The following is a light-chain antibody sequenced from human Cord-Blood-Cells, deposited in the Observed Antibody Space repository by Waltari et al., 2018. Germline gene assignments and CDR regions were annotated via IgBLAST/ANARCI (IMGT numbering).Light chain of an antibody. CDR3: MQALQTWT. V-gene: IGKV2-28*01. CDR1: QSLLHSNGYNY. Sequence: DIVMTQSPLSLPVTPGEPASISCRSSQSLLHSNGYNYLDWYLQKPGPSPQLLIYLGSNRASGVPDRFSGSGSGTDFTLKISRVEAEDVGVYYCMQALQTWTFGQGTKVEIK. J-gene: IGKJ1*01. CDR2: LGS.